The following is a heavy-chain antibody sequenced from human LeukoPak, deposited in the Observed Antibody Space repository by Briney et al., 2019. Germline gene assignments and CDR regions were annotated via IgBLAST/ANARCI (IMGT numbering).Heavy chain of an antibody. Sequence: SSETLSLTCTVPGGSIISNYWSWIRQSAGTGLEWIGRIYGSGITDYNPSLKSRVTMSLDTSRKQFSLRLTSVTAADTAVYYCARLKFYDSTGYSPGYYMDVWGKGTTVSVFS. CDR2: IYGSGIT. CDR3: ARLKFYDSTGYSPGYYMDV. D-gene: IGHD3-22*01. V-gene: IGHV4-4*07. J-gene: IGHJ6*03. CDR1: GGSIISNY.